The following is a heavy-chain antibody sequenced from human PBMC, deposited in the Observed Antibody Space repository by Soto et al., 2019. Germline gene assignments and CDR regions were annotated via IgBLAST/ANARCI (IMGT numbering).Heavy chain of an antibody. V-gene: IGHV1-2*04. CDR2: INPKSGGT. J-gene: IGHJ6*02. D-gene: IGHD2-8*01. CDR3: ARGDSTDCSNGVCSFFYNHDMDV. Sequence: ASVKVSCKASGYSFTDYHMHWVRQAPGQGLEWLGRINPKSGGTSTAQKFQGWVTMTTDTSISTASMELTGLTSDDTAIYYCARGDSTDCSNGVCSFFYNHDMDVWGQGTTVTVSS. CDR1: GYSFTDYH.